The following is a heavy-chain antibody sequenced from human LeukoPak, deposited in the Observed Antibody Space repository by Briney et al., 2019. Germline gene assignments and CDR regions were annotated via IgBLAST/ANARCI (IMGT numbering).Heavy chain of an antibody. CDR1: GFTFSSYW. CDR2: IKQDGSGK. J-gene: IGHJ4*02. V-gene: IGHV3-7*03. Sequence: GGSLRLSCAASGFTFSSYWMSWVRQAPGKGLEWVANIKQDGSGKFYVDSVKGRFTISRDNAKNSLYLQMNSLRAEDTAVYYCARGGAMQSPADYWGQGILVTVSS. CDR3: ARGGAMQSPADY. D-gene: IGHD3-16*01.